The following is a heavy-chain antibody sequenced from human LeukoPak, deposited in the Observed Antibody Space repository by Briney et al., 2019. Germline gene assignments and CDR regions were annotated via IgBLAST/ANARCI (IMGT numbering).Heavy chain of an antibody. Sequence: GGSLRLSCAASGFTFDDYAMHWVRQAPGKGLEWVSGISWNSGSTGYADSVKGRFTISRDNAKNSLYLQMNSLRAEDTALYYCAKGSTVTTSHFDYWGQGTLVTVSS. D-gene: IGHD4-17*01. J-gene: IGHJ4*02. V-gene: IGHV3-9*01. CDR3: AKGSTVTTSHFDY. CDR1: GFTFDDYA. CDR2: ISWNSGST.